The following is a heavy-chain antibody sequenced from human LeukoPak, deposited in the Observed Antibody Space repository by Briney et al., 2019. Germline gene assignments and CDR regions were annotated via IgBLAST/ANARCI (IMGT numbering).Heavy chain of an antibody. CDR2: IWYDGSNK. V-gene: IGHV3-33*01. D-gene: IGHD6-13*01. Sequence: GRSLRLSCAASGFTFSSYGMHWVRQAPGKGLEWVAVIWYDGSNKYYADSVKGRFTISRDNSKNTLYLQMNSLRAEDAAVYYCARDISAAGTRYFDYWGQGTLVTVSS. J-gene: IGHJ4*02. CDR3: ARDISAAGTRYFDY. CDR1: GFTFSSYG.